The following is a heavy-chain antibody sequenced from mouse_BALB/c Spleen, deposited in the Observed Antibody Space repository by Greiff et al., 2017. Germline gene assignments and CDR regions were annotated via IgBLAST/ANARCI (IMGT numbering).Heavy chain of an antibody. J-gene: IGHJ2*01. CDR1: GISITTGNYR. Sequence: EVKLQESGPGLVKPSQTVSLTCTVTGISITTGNYRWSWIRQFPGNKLEWIGYIYYSGTITYNPSLTSRTTITRDTSKNQFFLEMNSLTAEDTATYYCARGGEISFDYWGQGTTLTVSS. CDR3: ARGGEISFDY. V-gene: IGHV3-5*02. CDR2: IYYSGTI.